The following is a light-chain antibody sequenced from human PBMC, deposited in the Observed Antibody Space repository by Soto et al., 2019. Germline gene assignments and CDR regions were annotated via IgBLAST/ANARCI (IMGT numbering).Light chain of an antibody. Sequence: EIVLTQSPDTLSLSPGNRATLSCRTSQSVSNYLAWYQQKPGQAPRLLIYDASNRATGIPARFSGSGSGTDFTLTISRLEPEDFAVYYCQQYGSSPTFGGGTKVDIK. V-gene: IGKV3-20*01. CDR1: QSVSNY. CDR2: DAS. J-gene: IGKJ4*01. CDR3: QQYGSSPT.